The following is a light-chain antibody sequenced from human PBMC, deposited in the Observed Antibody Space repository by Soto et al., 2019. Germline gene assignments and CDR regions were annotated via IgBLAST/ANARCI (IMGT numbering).Light chain of an antibody. V-gene: IGLV2-8*01. Sequence: QSVLTQPPSASGSPGQSVTFSCTGTSSDVGDNVSWYQQYPGKAPKLMIYDVSQRPSGVPDRFSGSKSGNTASLTVSGLQAEDEADYYCSSYAGSDNLMFGGGTKLTVL. J-gene: IGLJ3*02. CDR3: SSYAGSDNLM. CDR1: SSDVGDN. CDR2: DVS.